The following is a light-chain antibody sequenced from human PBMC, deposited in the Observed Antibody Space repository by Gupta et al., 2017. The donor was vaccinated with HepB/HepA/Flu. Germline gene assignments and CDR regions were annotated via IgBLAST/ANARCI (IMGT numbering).Light chain of an antibody. CDR2: AAS. CDR1: QTISTY. CDR3: QQRYIIPRT. V-gene: IGKV1-39*01. J-gene: IGKJ1*01. Sequence: DIQMTHSPSSLSASVGDRVTITCRASQTISTYLNWYQKKPGKAPKILIYAASSLQSRVPSRFSGSGYVTDFTLTITILQPEDFATYYCQQRYIIPRTFGQATKVQIK.